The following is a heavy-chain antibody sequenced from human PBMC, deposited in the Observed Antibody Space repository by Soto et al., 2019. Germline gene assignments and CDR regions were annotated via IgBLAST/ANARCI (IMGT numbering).Heavy chain of an antibody. CDR3: ARERRRVGELSLQLFDY. D-gene: IGHD3-16*02. V-gene: IGHV3-7*01. CDR2: IKPDGSEK. Sequence: EVQLVESGGGLVQPGGSLRLSCAASGFTFSRYWMSWVRQAPGKGLEWVANIKPDGSEKYYVDSVKGRFTISRDNANKALDLQMNSLRAEDTAVYYWARERRRVGELSLQLFDYWGQGTLVTVSS. J-gene: IGHJ4*02. CDR1: GFTFSRYW.